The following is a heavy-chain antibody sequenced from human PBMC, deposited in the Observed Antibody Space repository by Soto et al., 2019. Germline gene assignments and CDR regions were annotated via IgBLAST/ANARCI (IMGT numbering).Heavy chain of an antibody. CDR3: ARDLRPHIVATWGYYGMAV. V-gene: IGHV3-33*01. CDR1: GFTFSSYG. CDR2: IWYDGSNK. D-gene: IGHD5-12*01. Sequence: QVQLVESGGGVVQPGRSLRLSCAASGFTFSSYGMHWVRQAPGKGLEWVAVIWYDGSNKYYADSVKGRFTISRDNSKNTLYLQMNSLRAEDTAVYYCARDLRPHIVATWGYYGMAVWGQGTTVTVSS. J-gene: IGHJ6*02.